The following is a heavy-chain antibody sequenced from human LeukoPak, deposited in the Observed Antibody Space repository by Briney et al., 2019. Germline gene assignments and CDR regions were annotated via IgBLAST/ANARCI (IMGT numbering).Heavy chain of an antibody. CDR2: ISSSSSYI. CDR1: GFTFSSYS. J-gene: IGHJ3*02. V-gene: IGHV3-21*01. D-gene: IGHD3-22*01. Sequence: GGSLRLSCAASGFTFSSYSLNWVRQAPGKGREWVSSISSSSSYIYYADSVKGRFTISRGNAKNSLYLQMNSLRAEDTAVYYCARDYDSSGLDAFDIWGQGTMVTVSS. CDR3: ARDYDSSGLDAFDI.